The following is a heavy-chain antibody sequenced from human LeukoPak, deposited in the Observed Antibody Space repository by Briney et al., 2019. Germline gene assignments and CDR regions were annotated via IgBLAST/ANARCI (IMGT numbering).Heavy chain of an antibody. Sequence: GASVKVSCKASGYTFTSYGISWVRRAPGQGREWMGWISAYNGNTNYAQKLQGRVTMTTDTSTSTAYMELRSLRSDDTAVYYCARDLPVDDYGGKRRFDPWGQGTLVTVSS. CDR3: ARDLPVDDYGGKRRFDP. CDR2: ISAYNGNT. J-gene: IGHJ5*02. V-gene: IGHV1-18*01. D-gene: IGHD4-23*01. CDR1: GYTFTSYG.